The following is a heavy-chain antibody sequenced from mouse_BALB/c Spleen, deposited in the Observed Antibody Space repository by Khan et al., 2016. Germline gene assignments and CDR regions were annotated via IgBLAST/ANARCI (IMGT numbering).Heavy chain of an antibody. J-gene: IGHJ4*01. V-gene: IGHV5-6-3*01. D-gene: IGHD1-1*01. CDR3: ARDYYGSSYAMDY. CDR1: GFTFSSYG. Sequence: EVELVESGGGLVQPGGSLKLSCAASGFTFSSYGMSWVRQTPDKRLELVATINSNGGSTYYPDSVKGRFTISRDNAKNTLYLQMSSRKSEDTAMYYCARDYYGSSYAMDYWGQGTSVTVSS. CDR2: INSNGGST.